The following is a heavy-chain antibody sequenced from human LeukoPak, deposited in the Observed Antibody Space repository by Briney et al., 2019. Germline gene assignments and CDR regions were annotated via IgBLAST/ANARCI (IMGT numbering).Heavy chain of an antibody. J-gene: IGHJ3*02. CDR2: INPNSGGT. V-gene: IGHV1-2*02. CDR1: GYTFTGYY. Sequence: ASVKVSCKASGYTFTGYYMHWVRQAPGQGLEWKGWINPNSGGTNYAQKFQGRVTMTRDTSISTAYMELSRLRSDDTAVYYCARDRCSSTSCYPPDAFDIWGQGTMVTASS. CDR3: ARDRCSSTSCYPPDAFDI. D-gene: IGHD2-2*01.